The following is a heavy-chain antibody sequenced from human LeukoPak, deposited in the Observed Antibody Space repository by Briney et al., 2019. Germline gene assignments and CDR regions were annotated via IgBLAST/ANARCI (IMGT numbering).Heavy chain of an antibody. V-gene: IGHV1-69*06. CDR3: ARNHNYTDHYNHMDV. CDR2: IIPLFGSS. CDR1: GGTYSYFA. Sequence: ASVKVSCKASGGTYSYFAINWVRQAPGQGLEWMGGIIPLFGSSNYTHKFQGRVTFSADKSTNTVYMHLNSLRFEDTAVYYCARNHNYTDHYNHMDVWGRGIAITVSS. J-gene: IGHJ6*03. D-gene: IGHD3-3*01.